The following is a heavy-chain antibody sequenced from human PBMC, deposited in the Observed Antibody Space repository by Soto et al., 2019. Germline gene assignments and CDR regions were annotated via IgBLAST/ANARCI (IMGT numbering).Heavy chain of an antibody. CDR1: GFTFSSYG. D-gene: IGHD6-13*01. Sequence: QVQLVESGGGVVQPGRSLRLSCAASGFTFSSYGMHWVRQAPGKGLEWVAVIWYDGSNKYYADSVKGRFTISRDNSKNTLYLLMNSLRAEDTAVYYCARGPYSSSWDYTNNYYYYYMGVWGKGTTVTASS. V-gene: IGHV3-33*01. CDR3: ARGPYSSSWDYTNNYYYYYMGV. CDR2: IWYDGSNK. J-gene: IGHJ6*03.